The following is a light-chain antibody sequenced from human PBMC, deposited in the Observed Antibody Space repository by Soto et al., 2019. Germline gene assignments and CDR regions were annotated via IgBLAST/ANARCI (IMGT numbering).Light chain of an antibody. Sequence: DIVITHSPLSLPVTPLDPATLSSRASQNISSYLIWYQQKPGQAPRLLIYDVSNRATGIPARFSGSGSGTDFTLTISSLEPEDFAFYYCQQRSNWPRTFGQGTKVDIK. CDR1: QNISSY. V-gene: IGKV3-11*01. CDR2: DVS. J-gene: IGKJ1*01. CDR3: QQRSNWPRT.